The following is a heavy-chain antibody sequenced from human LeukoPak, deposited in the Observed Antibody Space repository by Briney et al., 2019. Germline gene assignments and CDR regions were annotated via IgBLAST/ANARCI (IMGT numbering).Heavy chain of an antibody. Sequence: SETLSLTCTVSGGPISSYYWSWIRQPPGKGLEWIGYIYYSGSTNYNPSLKSRVTISVDTSKNQFSLKLSSVTAADTAVYYCARDNWNYGSSMDVWGQGTTVTVSS. CDR3: ARDNWNYGSSMDV. CDR1: GGPISSYY. D-gene: IGHD1-7*01. V-gene: IGHV4-59*01. CDR2: IYYSGST. J-gene: IGHJ6*02.